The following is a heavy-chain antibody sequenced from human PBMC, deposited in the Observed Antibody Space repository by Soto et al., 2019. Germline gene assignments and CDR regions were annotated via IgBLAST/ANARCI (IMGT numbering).Heavy chain of an antibody. J-gene: IGHJ4*02. Sequence: GASVKVSCKASGFTFTTSAVQWVRQARGQRLEWIGWIVVGSGNTNNAQKFQERVTITRDMSTSTAYMELSSLRSEDTAVYYCAASQPRHSGSYVGYWGQGTLVTVSS. D-gene: IGHD1-26*01. CDR2: IVVGSGNT. V-gene: IGHV1-58*01. CDR3: AASQPRHSGSYVGY. CDR1: GFTFTTSA.